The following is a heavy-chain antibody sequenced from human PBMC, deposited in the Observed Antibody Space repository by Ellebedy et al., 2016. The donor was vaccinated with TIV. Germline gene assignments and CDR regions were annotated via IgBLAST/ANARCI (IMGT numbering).Heavy chain of an antibody. Sequence: SETLSLTCTVSGGSISSSSYYWGWIRQPPGKGLEWIGSIYYSGSTNYNPSLKSRVTISVDTSKNQFSLKLSSVTAADTAVYYCAREPPVGSGWSFGSMDVWGQGTTVTVSS. J-gene: IGHJ6*02. CDR1: GGSISSSSYY. CDR2: IYYSGST. V-gene: IGHV4-39*07. D-gene: IGHD6-19*01. CDR3: AREPPVGSGWSFGSMDV.